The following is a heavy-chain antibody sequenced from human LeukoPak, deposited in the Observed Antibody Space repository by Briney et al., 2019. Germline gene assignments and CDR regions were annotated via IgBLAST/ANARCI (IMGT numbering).Heavy chain of an antibody. CDR1: GGSISSYY. D-gene: IGHD2-2*01. J-gene: IGHJ5*02. CDR3: ARDNIVVVPAARSHWFDP. CDR2: IYTSGST. V-gene: IGHV4-4*09. Sequence: SETLSLTCTVSGGSISSYYWSWIRQPPGKGLEWIGYIYTSGSTNYNPSLKSRVTISVDTSKSQFSLKLSSVTAADTAVYYCARDNIVVVPAARSHWFDPWGQGTLVTVSS.